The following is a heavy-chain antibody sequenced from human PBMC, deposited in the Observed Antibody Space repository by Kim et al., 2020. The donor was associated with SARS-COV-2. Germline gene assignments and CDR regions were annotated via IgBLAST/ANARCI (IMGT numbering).Heavy chain of an antibody. CDR2: IYPGDSDT. J-gene: IGHJ4*02. D-gene: IGHD1-26*01. CDR1: GYSFTSYW. V-gene: IGHV5-51*01. CDR3: ARPSKKWELLCDFDY. Sequence: GESLKISCKGSGYSFTSYWIGWVRQMPGKGLEWMGIIYPGDSDTRYSPSFQGQVTISADKSISTAYLQWSSLKASDTAMYYCARPSKKWELLCDFDYWGQGTLVTVSS.